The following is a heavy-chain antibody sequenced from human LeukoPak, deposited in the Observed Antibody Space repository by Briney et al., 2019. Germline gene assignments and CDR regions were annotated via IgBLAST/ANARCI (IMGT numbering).Heavy chain of an antibody. Sequence: GGSLRLSCAASTFTFSSATMNWVRQAPGKGLEWVSHIGPSSNTIYYADSVKGRFTISRDNAKNSLYLQVNSLRDEDTAVYYCAREMGTTSDSWGQGTLVAVSS. CDR1: TFTFSSAT. J-gene: IGHJ4*02. CDR2: IGPSSNTI. D-gene: IGHD1-7*01. CDR3: AREMGTTSDS. V-gene: IGHV3-48*02.